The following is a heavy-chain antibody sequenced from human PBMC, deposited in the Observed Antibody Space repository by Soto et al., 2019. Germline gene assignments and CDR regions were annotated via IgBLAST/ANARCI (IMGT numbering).Heavy chain of an antibody. CDR1: GFTFRNYA. CDR3: ARSGATWGPIDY. Sequence: QVQLMESGGGVVQPGRSLRLSCAASGFTFRNYALHWVRQAPGEGLEWVAIISYDGSSKYYADSVKGRFTISRDNSKNTLYLQMTSLRVEDTAVYYCARSGATWGPIDYWGQGTLVTVSS. CDR2: ISYDGSSK. V-gene: IGHV3-30-3*01. D-gene: IGHD3-16*01. J-gene: IGHJ4*02.